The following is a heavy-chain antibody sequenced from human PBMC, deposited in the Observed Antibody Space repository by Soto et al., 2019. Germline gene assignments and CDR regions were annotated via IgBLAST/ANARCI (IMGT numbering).Heavy chain of an antibody. CDR3: AREKSEYCSGDSCSWYYDMDV. V-gene: IGHV3-48*02. Sequence: GGSLRLSCVASGFDFSSHAMDWVRQAPGKGPEWLSYISYSSGTIYYADSVKGRFTISRDNAKKSLYLQMNGLRDEDTAVYYCAREKSEYCSGDSCSWYYDMDVWGQGTTVTVSS. CDR2: ISYSSGTI. CDR1: GFDFSSHA. J-gene: IGHJ6*02. D-gene: IGHD2-15*01.